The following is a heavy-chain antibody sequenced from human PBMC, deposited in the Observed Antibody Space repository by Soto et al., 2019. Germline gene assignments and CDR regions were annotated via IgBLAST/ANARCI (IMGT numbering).Heavy chain of an antibody. Sequence: SETLSLTCSVSGGSISRYYCSWIRQPPGKRLEWIGYIYYDGSTNYNPSLKSRVTVSLDTSKNQFSLNLSSVTAADTAVYYCATHVRFGGWFDPWGQGTLVTVSS. CDR2: IYYDGST. V-gene: IGHV4-59*08. CDR3: ATHVRFGGWFDP. CDR1: GGSISRYY. D-gene: IGHD3-10*01. J-gene: IGHJ5*02.